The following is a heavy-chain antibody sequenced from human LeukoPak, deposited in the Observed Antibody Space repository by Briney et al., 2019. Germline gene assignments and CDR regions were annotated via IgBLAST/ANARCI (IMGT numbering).Heavy chain of an antibody. CDR2: MNPNSGNT. D-gene: IGHD3-10*01. CDR1: GYTFTSYD. J-gene: IGHJ4*02. V-gene: IGHV1-8*03. CDR3: ARGRRGPKFEYYFDY. Sequence: GASVKVSCKASGYTFTSYDINWVRQATGQGLEWMGWMNPNSGNTGYAQKFQGRVTITRNTSISTAYMELSSLRSEDTAVYYCARGRRGPKFEYYFDYWGQGTLVTVSS.